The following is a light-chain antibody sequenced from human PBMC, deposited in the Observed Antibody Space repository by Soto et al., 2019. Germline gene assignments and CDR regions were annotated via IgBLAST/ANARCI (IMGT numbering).Light chain of an antibody. J-gene: IGKJ1*01. CDR3: QQYDNPPLWT. V-gene: IGKV1-33*01. Sequence: DIQMTQSPSSLSASVGDRVTISCRASQTITNFLNWYQEKPGRAPKLLIYDASNLETGVPSRFSGSGSGTDFTFTISSLQPEDIATYYCQQYDNPPLWTFGQGTKVDI. CDR1: QTITNF. CDR2: DAS.